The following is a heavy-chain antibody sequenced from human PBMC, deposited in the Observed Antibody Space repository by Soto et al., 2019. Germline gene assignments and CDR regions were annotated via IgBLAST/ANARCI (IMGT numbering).Heavy chain of an antibody. CDR2: IYYSGSA. CDR1: GGSISSYY. CDR3: ARYCSSTSCYFPETFDI. D-gene: IGHD2-2*01. V-gene: IGHV4-59*01. Sequence: QVQLQESGPGLVKPSETLSLTCTVSGGSISSYYWSWIRQPPGKGLEWIGYIYYSGSAEYNPSLKSRVNISLGTSKNRFSLKLSSVTAADTAVYFCARYCSSTSCYFPETFDICGQGTMVTVSS. J-gene: IGHJ3*02.